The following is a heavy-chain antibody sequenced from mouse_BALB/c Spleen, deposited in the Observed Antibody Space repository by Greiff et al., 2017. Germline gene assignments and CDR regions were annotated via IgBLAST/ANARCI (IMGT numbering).Heavy chain of an antibody. V-gene: IGHV6-6*02. CDR3: TAGNAY. J-gene: IGHJ3*01. CDR1: GFTFSSYW. D-gene: IGHD4-1*01. Sequence: EVKVVESGGGLVQPGGSMKLSCVASGFTFSSYWMSWVRQSPEKGLEWVAEIRLKSDNYATHYAESVKGKFTISRDDSKSRLYLQMNSLRAEDTGIYYCTAGNAYWGQGTLVTVSA. CDR2: IRLKSDNYAT.